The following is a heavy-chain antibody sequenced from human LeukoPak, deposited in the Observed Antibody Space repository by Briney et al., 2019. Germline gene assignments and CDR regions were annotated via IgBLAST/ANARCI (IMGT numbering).Heavy chain of an antibody. Sequence: GGSLRLSCAASGVTFDDYAMHWVRQAPGKGLEWVAVIWNDGSNTYHADSVKGRFTISRDNSKNTLYLQMNSLRAEDTAVYYCARDRGSRWFGPIDYWGQGTLVTVSS. CDR3: ARDRGSRWFGPIDY. CDR2: IWNDGSNT. J-gene: IGHJ4*02. V-gene: IGHV3-33*08. D-gene: IGHD6-13*01. CDR1: GVTFDDYA.